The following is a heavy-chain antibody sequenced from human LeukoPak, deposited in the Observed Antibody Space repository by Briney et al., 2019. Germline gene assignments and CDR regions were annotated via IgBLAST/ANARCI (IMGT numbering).Heavy chain of an antibody. CDR2: IYHSGST. D-gene: IGHD1-26*01. CDR1: GYSISSGYF. V-gene: IGHV4-38-2*02. Sequence: SETLSLTCTVSGYSISSGYFWGWMRQPPGKGLEWIGEIYHSGSTHYNPSLKSRITISVDTSKNQFSLKLSSVTAADTAVYYCARRESIVGTRGGNWFDPWGQGTLVTVSS. CDR3: ARRESIVGTRGGNWFDP. J-gene: IGHJ5*02.